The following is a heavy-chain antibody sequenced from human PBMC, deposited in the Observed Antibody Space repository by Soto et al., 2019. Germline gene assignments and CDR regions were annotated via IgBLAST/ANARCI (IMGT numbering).Heavy chain of an antibody. Sequence: QVQLVQSGAEVTKPGASVKVSCKASGYTFTSYGISWVRQSPGQGLEWMGWISAYNGNTNNAQKFQGRVAVTTYTSTSTAYMELMNLRADDTAVYYCARTSGYSSTDNWFYPWGQGTLVTVSS. D-gene: IGHD6-13*01. V-gene: IGHV1-18*01. CDR1: GYTFTSYG. CDR3: ARTSGYSSTDNWFYP. CDR2: ISAYNGNT. J-gene: IGHJ5*02.